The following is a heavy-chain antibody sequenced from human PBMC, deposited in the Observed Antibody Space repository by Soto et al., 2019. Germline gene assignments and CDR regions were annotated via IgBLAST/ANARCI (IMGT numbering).Heavy chain of an antibody. J-gene: IGHJ5*02. Sequence: EVQLVESGGGLIQPGGSLRLSCAASGFTVSSNYMSWVRQAPGKGLEWVSVIYSGGSTYYADSVKGRFTISRDNSKNTLXPQMNSLRAEDTAVYYCARVPITIFGVVITNNWFDPWGQGTLVTVSS. D-gene: IGHD3-3*01. CDR2: IYSGGST. CDR3: ARVPITIFGVVITNNWFDP. V-gene: IGHV3-53*01. CDR1: GFTVSSNY.